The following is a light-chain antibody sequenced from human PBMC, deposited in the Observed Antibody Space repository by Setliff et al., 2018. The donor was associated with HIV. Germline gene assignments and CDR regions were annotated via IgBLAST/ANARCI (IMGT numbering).Light chain of an antibody. CDR1: SSDVGRYNY. J-gene: IGLJ1*01. Sequence: QSALTQPASVSGSPGQSITISCTGTSSDVGRYNYVSWYQQHPGKAPKVIIYEVSNRPSGVSHRFSGSKSGNTASLTISGLQAEDEADYYCVSYTNSDTLRVFGTGTKVTVL. CDR2: EVS. CDR3: VSYTNSDTLRV. V-gene: IGLV2-14*01.